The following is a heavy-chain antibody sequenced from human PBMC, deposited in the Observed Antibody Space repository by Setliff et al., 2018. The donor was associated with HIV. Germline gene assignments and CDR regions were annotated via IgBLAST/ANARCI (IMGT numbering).Heavy chain of an antibody. J-gene: IGHJ3*02. CDR1: GASISSGNYY. Sequence: SETLSLTCTVSGASISSGNYYWSWIRQPAGKGLEWIGRIYTSGSTNYNPSLKSRVTMSVDTSKNQFSLKLSSVTAADTAVYYCARTLAYHAFDIWGQGTMVTVSS. CDR3: ARTLAYHAFDI. D-gene: IGHD2-2*01. V-gene: IGHV4-61*02. CDR2: IYTSGST.